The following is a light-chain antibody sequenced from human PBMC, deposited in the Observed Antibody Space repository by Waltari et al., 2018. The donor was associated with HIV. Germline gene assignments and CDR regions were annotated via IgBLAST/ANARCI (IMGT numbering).Light chain of an antibody. J-gene: IGLJ1*01. CDR1: NVGSNR. V-gene: IGLV3-21*02. CDR2: DDT. CDR3: HVWDSAGDGHV. Sequence: YVLTQPPSESVAPGQTARVTRGGQNVGSNRVHWYQQKAGQPPTLVLYDDTDRPSGIPERFSGSNSGNTATLTISRVEVGDEADYYCHVWDSAGDGHVFGSGTKVTV.